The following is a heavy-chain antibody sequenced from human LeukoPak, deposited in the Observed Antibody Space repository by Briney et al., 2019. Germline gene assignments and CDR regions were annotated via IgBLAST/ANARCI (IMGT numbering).Heavy chain of an antibody. CDR2: ITGSSGYT. CDR1: VFTLSSYG. CDR3: ARDRTLNDFWSGYHY. J-gene: IGHJ4*02. V-gene: IGHV3-23*01. D-gene: IGHD3-3*01. Sequence: HGGSLRLSCAASVFTLSSYGMSWVRQAPGKGLEWVSSITGSSGYTYYADSVRGRFAISRDNSKNTVFLQMNSLRAEDTAVYYCARDRTLNDFWSGYHYWGQGTLVTVSS.